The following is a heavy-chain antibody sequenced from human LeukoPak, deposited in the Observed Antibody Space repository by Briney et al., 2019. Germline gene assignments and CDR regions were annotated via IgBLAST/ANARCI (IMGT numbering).Heavy chain of an antibody. CDR3: AVLFTIFGVVSSDAFDI. D-gene: IGHD3-3*01. Sequence: SETLSLTCAVSGYSISSGYYWGWIRQPPGKGLEWIGSIYHSGSTYYNPSLKSRVTISVDTSRNQFSLKLSSVTAADTAVYYCAVLFTIFGVVSSDAFDIWGQGTMVTVSS. J-gene: IGHJ3*02. CDR1: GYSISSGYY. V-gene: IGHV4-38-2*01. CDR2: IYHSGST.